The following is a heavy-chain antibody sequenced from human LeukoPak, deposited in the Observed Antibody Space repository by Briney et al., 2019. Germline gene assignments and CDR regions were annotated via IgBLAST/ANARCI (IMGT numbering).Heavy chain of an antibody. J-gene: IGHJ4*02. Sequence: GGSLRLSCAASGFTFSIYSMNWVRQAPGKGLEWVTSISSSSSYIYYADSVKGRFTISRDNAKNSLYLQMNSLRAEDTAVYYCARGVLSGWAAMAFDYWGQGTLVTVSS. CDR2: ISSSSSYI. D-gene: IGHD5-18*01. V-gene: IGHV3-21*01. CDR3: ARGVLSGWAAMAFDY. CDR1: GFTFSIYS.